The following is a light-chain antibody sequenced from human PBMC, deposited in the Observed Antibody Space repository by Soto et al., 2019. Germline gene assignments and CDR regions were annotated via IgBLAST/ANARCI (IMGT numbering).Light chain of an antibody. CDR3: QQRSNWPPSIT. Sequence: EIVLTQSPATLSLSPGERATVSCRASQSVSSYLACYQQKPGQASRLLIYDGFNRATGIPARVRGSGSGTDFPLPLRRLEAEDFAVYYCQQRSNWPPSITFGQGTRLEIK. CDR2: DGF. CDR1: QSVSSY. V-gene: IGKV3-11*01. J-gene: IGKJ5*01.